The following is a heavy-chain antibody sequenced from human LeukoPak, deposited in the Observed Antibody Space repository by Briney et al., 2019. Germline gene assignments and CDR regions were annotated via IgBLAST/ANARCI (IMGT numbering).Heavy chain of an antibody. D-gene: IGHD3-22*01. CDR3: ARDLRYDSSGYYAY. V-gene: IGHV4-39*07. Sequence: SEILSLTCTVSGGSISSSSYYWSWIRQPPGKGLEWIGSIYYSGSTYYNPSLKSRVTISVDTSKNQFSLKLSSVTAADTAVYYCARDLRYDSSGYYAYWGQGTLVTVSS. CDR2: IYYSGST. CDR1: GGSISSSSYY. J-gene: IGHJ4*02.